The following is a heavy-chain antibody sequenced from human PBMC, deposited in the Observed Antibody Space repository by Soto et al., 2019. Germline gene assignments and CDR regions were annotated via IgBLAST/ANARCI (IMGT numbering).Heavy chain of an antibody. D-gene: IGHD6-19*01. J-gene: IGHJ6*02. Sequence: QVQLQQWGAGLLKPSETLSLTCAVYGGSFSGYYWSWIRQPPGKGLEWIGEINHSGSTNYNPSLKSRVTISVDTSKNQFPLKLSSVTAVDTAVYYCARGGSGWFSYGMDVWGQGTTVTDSS. V-gene: IGHV4-34*01. CDR3: ARGGSGWFSYGMDV. CDR2: INHSGST. CDR1: GGSFSGYY.